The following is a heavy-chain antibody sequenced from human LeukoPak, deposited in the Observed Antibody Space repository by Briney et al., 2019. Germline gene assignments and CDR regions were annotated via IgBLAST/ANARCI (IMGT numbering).Heavy chain of an antibody. CDR3: ARLSPGTGPYYGMDV. J-gene: IGHJ6*02. D-gene: IGHD1-1*01. Sequence: GGSLRLSCAASGFTFSSYEMNWVRQAPGKGLEWVSYISSSGSTIYYADSVKGRFTISRDNAKNSLYPQMNSLRAEDTAVYYCARLSPGTGPYYGMDVWGQGTTVTVSS. CDR1: GFTFSSYE. V-gene: IGHV3-48*03. CDR2: ISSSGSTI.